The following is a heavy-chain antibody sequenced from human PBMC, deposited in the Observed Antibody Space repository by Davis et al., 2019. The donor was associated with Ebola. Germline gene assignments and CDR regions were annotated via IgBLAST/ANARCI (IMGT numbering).Heavy chain of an antibody. J-gene: IGHJ4*02. V-gene: IGHV1-8*01. CDR3: AKAPCSGGSCYPSY. Sequence: ASVKVSCKASGYTFTSYDINWVRQATGQGLEWMGWMNPNSGSTGYTQKFQGRVTITADESTSTAYMELSRLRSDDTAVYYCAKAPCSGGSCYPSYWGQGTLVTVSS. CDR2: MNPNSGST. D-gene: IGHD2-15*01. CDR1: GYTFTSYD.